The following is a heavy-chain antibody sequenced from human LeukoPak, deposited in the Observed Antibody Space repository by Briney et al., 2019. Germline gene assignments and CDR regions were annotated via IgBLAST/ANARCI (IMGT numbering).Heavy chain of an antibody. J-gene: IGHJ5*02. CDR1: GFTFSSYW. D-gene: IGHD3-3*01. Sequence: GGSLRLSCAASGFTFSSYWMSWVRQAPGKGLEWVANIKQDGSEKYYVDSVKGRFTISRDNAKNSLYLQMNSLRAEDTAVYYCARDHYDFWSGYGNWFDPWGQGTLVTVSS. CDR3: ARDHYDFWSGYGNWFDP. CDR2: IKQDGSEK. V-gene: IGHV3-7*01.